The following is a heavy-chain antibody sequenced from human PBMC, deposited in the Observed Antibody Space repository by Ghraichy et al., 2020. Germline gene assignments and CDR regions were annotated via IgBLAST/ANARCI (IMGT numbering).Heavy chain of an antibody. D-gene: IGHD6-19*01. CDR2: FYYSGST. V-gene: IGHV4-61*05. CDR1: GGSISSSSYY. CDR3: ARGSSGWNYYFDY. J-gene: IGHJ4*02. Sequence: SETLSLTCTVSGGSISSSSYYWGWIRQPPGKGLEWIGHFYYSGSTNYNPSLKSRVTISVDTSKNQFSLKLSSVTAADTAVYYCARGSSGWNYYFDYWGQGTLVTVSS.